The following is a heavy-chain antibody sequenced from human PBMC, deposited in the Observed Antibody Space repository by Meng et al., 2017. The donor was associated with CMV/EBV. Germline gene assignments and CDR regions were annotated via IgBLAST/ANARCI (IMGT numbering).Heavy chain of an antibody. D-gene: IGHD2-2*02. CDR2: IIPIFGTA. CDR1: GGTFSSYA. V-gene: IGHV1-69*05. J-gene: IGHJ1*01. Sequence: SVKVSCKASGGTFSSYAISWVRQAPGQGLEWMGGIIPIFGTANYAQKFQGRVTITTDESTSTAYMELSSLRSEDTAVYYCVRSYCSSTSCYIPPEYFQHWGQGTLVTVSS. CDR3: VRSYCSSTSCYIPPEYFQH.